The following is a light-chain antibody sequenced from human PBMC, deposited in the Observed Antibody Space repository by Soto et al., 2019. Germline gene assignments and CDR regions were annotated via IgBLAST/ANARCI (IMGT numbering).Light chain of an antibody. CDR2: AAS. V-gene: IGKV1-8*01. CDR3: QQYYGYPWT. Sequence: AIRMTQSPSSFSASTGDRVTITCRASQGISSYLAWYQQKPGKAPKLLIYAASTLQSGVPSRFSGSGSGTDFTLTISCLQSEDFATYYCQQYYGYPWTFGQGTKVDI. J-gene: IGKJ1*01. CDR1: QGISSY.